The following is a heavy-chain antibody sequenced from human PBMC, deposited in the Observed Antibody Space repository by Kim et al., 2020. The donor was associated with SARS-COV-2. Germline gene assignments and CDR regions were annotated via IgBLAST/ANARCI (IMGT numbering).Heavy chain of an antibody. CDR3: ARRQFTSGWYYFDY. V-gene: IGHV3-74*03. D-gene: IGHD6-19*01. CDR2: INSDGSTA. J-gene: IGHJ4*02. Sequence: GGSLRLSCAASGFTFSSHWMHWVRQAPGKGLVWVSRINSDGSTAKYADSVKGRFTISRDNAKNTLYLQMNSLRAEDTGVYYCARRQFTSGWYYFDYWGQGTLVTVSS. CDR1: GFTFSSHW.